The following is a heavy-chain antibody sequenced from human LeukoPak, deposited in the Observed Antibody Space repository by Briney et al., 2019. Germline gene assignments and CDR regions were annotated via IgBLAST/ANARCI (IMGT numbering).Heavy chain of an antibody. CDR1: GFTFTSYS. V-gene: IGHV3-7*05. CDR2: IKEDGSDI. J-gene: IGHJ4*02. D-gene: IGHD2-15*01. CDR3: AREWWYLDY. Sequence: PGRSLRLSCAASGFTFTSYSMTWVRQAPGRGLEWVARIKEDGSDIYYVDSVKGRFTISRDNAKGSLYLQMNSLRAEDTAVYYCAREWWYLDYWGQGTLVTVSS.